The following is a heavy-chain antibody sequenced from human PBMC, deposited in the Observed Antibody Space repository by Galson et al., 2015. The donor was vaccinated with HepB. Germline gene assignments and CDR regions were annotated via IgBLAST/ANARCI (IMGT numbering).Heavy chain of an antibody. D-gene: IGHD1-1*01. CDR2: IYYSGST. V-gene: IGHV4-31*03. J-gene: IGHJ4*02. CDR3: ARVRVIGWNDVDYFDY. Sequence: TLSLTCTVSGGSISSGGYYWSWIRQHPGKGLEWIGYIYYSGSTYYNPSLKSRVTISVDTSKNQFSLKLSSVTAADTAVYYCARVRVIGWNDVDYFDYWGQGTLVTVSS. CDR1: GGSISSGGYY.